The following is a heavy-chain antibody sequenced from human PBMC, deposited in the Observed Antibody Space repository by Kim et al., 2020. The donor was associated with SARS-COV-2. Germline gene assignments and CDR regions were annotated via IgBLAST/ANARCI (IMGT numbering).Heavy chain of an antibody. CDR3: ARFARAYCGGDCFN. CDR1: GFTVSSNY. V-gene: IGHV3-53*01. D-gene: IGHD2-21*02. Sequence: GGSLRLSCAASGFTVSSNYMSWVRQAPGKGLEWVSVIYSGGSTYYADSVKGRFTISRDNSKNTLYLQMNSLRAEDTAVYYCARFARAYCGGDCFNWGQGTLVTVSS. J-gene: IGHJ4*02. CDR2: IYSGGST.